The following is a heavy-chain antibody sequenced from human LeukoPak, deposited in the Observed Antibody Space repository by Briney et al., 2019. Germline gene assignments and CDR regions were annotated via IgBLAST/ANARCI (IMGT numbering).Heavy chain of an antibody. D-gene: IGHD2-15*01. CDR1: GFTLSGYG. Sequence: GGSLRLSCAASGFTLSGYGMHWVRQAPGKGLEWVAFISYDGSNKFYADSVKGRFTISRDNSNNTLYLQMNSLRAKDTAVYYCVKSSGEAYYYGMDVWGQGTTVTVSS. V-gene: IGHV3-30*18. CDR3: VKSSGEAYYYGMDV. CDR2: ISYDGSNK. J-gene: IGHJ6*02.